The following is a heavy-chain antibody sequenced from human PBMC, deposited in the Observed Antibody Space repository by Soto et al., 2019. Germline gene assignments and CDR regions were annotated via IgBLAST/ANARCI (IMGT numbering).Heavy chain of an antibody. CDR2: IYYSGST. J-gene: IGHJ4*02. CDR3: ARGFLHYDYIWGSYSSRNFFDY. V-gene: IGHV4-31*03. D-gene: IGHD3-16*01. Sequence: SETLSLTCTVSGGSISSGGYYWSWIRQHPGKGLEWIGYIYYSGSTYYNPSLKSRVTISVDTSKNQFSLKLSSVTAADTAVYYCARGFLHYDYIWGSYSSRNFFDYWGQGTLVTVS. CDR1: GGSISSGGYY.